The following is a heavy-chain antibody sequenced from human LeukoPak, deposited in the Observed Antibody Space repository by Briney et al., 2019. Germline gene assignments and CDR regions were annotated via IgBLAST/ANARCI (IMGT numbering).Heavy chain of an antibody. CDR1: GYTFTSYD. D-gene: IGHD3-10*01. Sequence: ASVKVSCEASGYTFTSYDINWVRQAAGQGLEWMGWMNPNSGNTGYAQKFQGRVTMTRNTSISTAYMELSSLRSEDTAVYYCARGTQGVVRGSIGYWGQGTLVTVSS. J-gene: IGHJ4*02. CDR2: MNPNSGNT. V-gene: IGHV1-8*01. CDR3: ARGTQGVVRGSIGY.